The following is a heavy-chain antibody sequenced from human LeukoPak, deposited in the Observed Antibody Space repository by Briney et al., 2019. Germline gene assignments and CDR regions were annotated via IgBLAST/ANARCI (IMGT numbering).Heavy chain of an antibody. J-gene: IGHJ4*02. Sequence: SETLSLTCTVSGGSLSSYYWSWIRQPPGEGLEWIGYIYYSGSTNYNPSLKSRVTISVDTSQNQFSLKLSSVTAADTAVYYCASWLGDSSGYWYYFDYWGQGTLVTVSS. V-gene: IGHV4-59*08. CDR3: ASWLGDSSGYWYYFDY. D-gene: IGHD3-22*01. CDR2: IYYSGST. CDR1: GGSLSSYY.